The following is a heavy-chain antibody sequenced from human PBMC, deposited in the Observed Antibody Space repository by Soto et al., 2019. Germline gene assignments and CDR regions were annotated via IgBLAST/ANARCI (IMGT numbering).Heavy chain of an antibody. CDR2: ISYDGSNK. J-gene: IGHJ4*02. Sequence: GGSLRLSRAASGFTFSSYAMHWVRQAPGKGLEWVAVISYDGSNKYYADSVKGRFTISRDNSKNTLYLQMNSLRAEDTAVYYCARESSNYGSGSYYFDYWGQGTLVTVSS. V-gene: IGHV3-30-3*01. CDR1: GFTFSSYA. CDR3: ARESSNYGSGSYYFDY. D-gene: IGHD3-10*01.